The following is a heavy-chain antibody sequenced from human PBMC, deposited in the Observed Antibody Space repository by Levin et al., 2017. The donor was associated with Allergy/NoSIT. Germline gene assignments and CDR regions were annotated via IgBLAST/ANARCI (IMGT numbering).Heavy chain of an antibody. J-gene: IGHJ4*02. CDR3: ARDSRGGSFD. CDR1: GFTVSSHY. Sequence: GESLKISCAASGFTVSSHYMTWVRQAPGKGLEWVSAIYGGGRTDYADSVKGRFTISGDDSKDILFLQMNSLRPEDTAIYYCARDSRGGSFDWGQGTLVTVSS. CDR2: IYGGGRT. V-gene: IGHV3-53*01. D-gene: IGHD2-15*01.